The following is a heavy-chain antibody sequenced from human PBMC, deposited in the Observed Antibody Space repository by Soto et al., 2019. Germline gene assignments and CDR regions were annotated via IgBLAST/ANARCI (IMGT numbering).Heavy chain of an antibody. CDR1: GFSVGSNY. J-gene: IGHJ4*02. CDR3: AREWYGSSGPHFDC. Sequence: PGGSLRLSCAASGFSVGSNYMTWVRQAPGKGLEWVSLMDSGGSTYYADSVKGRFTISRDNSKNTLYLQMNSLRAEDTAVYHCAREWYGSSGPHFDCWGQGTLVTVSS. V-gene: IGHV3-53*01. D-gene: IGHD6-6*01. CDR2: MDSGGST.